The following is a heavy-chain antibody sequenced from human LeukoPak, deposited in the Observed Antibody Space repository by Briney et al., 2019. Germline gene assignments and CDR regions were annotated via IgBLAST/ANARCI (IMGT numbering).Heavy chain of an antibody. V-gene: IGHV4-4*08. J-gene: IGHJ5*02. Sequence: SETLSLTCTVSGGSINNYFWSWIRQPPGKGLECIAYIYYSDSTNYKPSLKSRVTVSVDTSKNQFSLKLSSVTAADTAVYYCAREDLHWFDPWGQGTLVTVSS. CDR3: AREDLHWFDP. CDR1: GGSINNYF. CDR2: IYYSDST.